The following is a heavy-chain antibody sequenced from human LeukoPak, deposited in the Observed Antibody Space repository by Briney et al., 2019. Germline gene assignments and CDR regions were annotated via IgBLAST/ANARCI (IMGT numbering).Heavy chain of an antibody. CDR2: ITSSGDDI. V-gene: IGHV3-11*01. Sequence: GGCLRLSCAASGFTVSAYYTSWISQAPGNWLEWVAYITSSGDDIYYADSVNGRFTISRDNAKNALFLRMSSLRVEDSATYYCASDIVATSGDFWGQGTLVSVPS. CDR3: ASDIVATSGDF. CDR1: GFTVSAYY. J-gene: IGHJ4*02. D-gene: IGHD5-12*01.